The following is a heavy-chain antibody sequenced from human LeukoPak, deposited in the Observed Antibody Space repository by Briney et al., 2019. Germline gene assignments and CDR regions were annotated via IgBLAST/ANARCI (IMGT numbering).Heavy chain of an antibody. CDR2: ISYDGSNK. CDR3: ARALRFLDGWFDT. CDR1: GFTFSSYA. V-gene: IGHV3-30-3*01. J-gene: IGHJ5*02. D-gene: IGHD3-3*01. Sequence: PGGSLRLSCAASGFTFSSYAMHWVRQAPGKGLEWVAVISYDGSNKYYADSVKGRFTISRDNSKNTLYLQMNSLRAEDTAVYYCARALRFLDGWFDTWGQGTLVTVSS.